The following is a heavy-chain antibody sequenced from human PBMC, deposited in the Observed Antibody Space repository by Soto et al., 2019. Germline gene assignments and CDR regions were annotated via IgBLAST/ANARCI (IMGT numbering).Heavy chain of an antibody. D-gene: IGHD3-22*01. CDR1: GGTFSSYA. J-gene: IGHJ6*02. CDR2: IIPIFGTA. Sequence: GASVKVSCKASGGTFSSYAISWVRQAPGQGLEWMGGIIPIFGTANYAQKFQGRVTITADESTSTAYMELSSLRSEDTAVYYCARETLPDYYYDSSGYYPAYYYGMDVWGQGTTVTVSS. V-gene: IGHV1-69*13. CDR3: ARETLPDYYYDSSGYYPAYYYGMDV.